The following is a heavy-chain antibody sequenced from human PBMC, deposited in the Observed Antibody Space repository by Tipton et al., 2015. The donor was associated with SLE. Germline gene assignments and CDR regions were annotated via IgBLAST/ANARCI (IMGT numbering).Heavy chain of an antibody. CDR2: IYTSGST. D-gene: IGHD1-20*01. CDR3: ARDLTGLGFDY. Sequence: TLSLTCAVYGGSFSGYYWSWIRQPPGKGLEWIGGIYTSGSTNYNPSLKSRVTISVDTSKNQFSLKLSSVTAADTAVYYCARDLTGLGFDYWGQGTLVTVSS. CDR1: GGSFSGYY. J-gene: IGHJ4*02. V-gene: IGHV4-4*08.